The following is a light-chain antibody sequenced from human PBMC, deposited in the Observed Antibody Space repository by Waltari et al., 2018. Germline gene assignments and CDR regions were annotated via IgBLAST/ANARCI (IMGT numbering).Light chain of an antibody. CDR3: QCDDSSMSAYV. Sequence: QSVLTQPPSVSGAPGQRVTVSCTGSSSNVGAGYDVHWYQQLPGAAPKLLTYGDNSRPSGGPDRFSGSKSGTSASLAITGLQSDDEADYYFQCDDSSMSAYVFGTGTKVTVL. CDR2: GDN. V-gene: IGLV1-40*01. CDR1: SSNVGAGYD. J-gene: IGLJ1*01.